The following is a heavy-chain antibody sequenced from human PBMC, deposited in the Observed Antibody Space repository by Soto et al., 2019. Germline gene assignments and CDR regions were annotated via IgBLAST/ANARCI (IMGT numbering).Heavy chain of an antibody. D-gene: IGHD3-9*01. V-gene: IGHV4-39*01. CDR3: ASLSRRNYDILTGYSPYYGMDV. J-gene: IGHJ6*02. CDR1: GGSISSSSYY. CDR2: IYYSGST. Sequence: SETLSLTCTVSGGSISSSSYYWGWIRQPPGKGLEWIGSIYYSGSTYYNPSLKSRVTISVDTSKNQFSLKLSSVTAADTAVYYCASLSRRNYDILTGYSPYYGMDVWGQGTTVTVSS.